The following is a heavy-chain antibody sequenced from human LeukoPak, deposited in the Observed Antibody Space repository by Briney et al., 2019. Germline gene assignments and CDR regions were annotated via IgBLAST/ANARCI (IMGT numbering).Heavy chain of an antibody. CDR3: ARGRDIVVVPAAAIDY. D-gene: IGHD2-2*01. CDR2: MNPNSGNT. J-gene: IGHJ4*02. V-gene: IGHV1-8*01. Sequence: ASVKVSCKASGYTFTSYDINWVRQATGQGLEWMGWMNPNSGNTGYAQKFQGRVTMTRNTSISTAYMELSSLRSEDTAVYYCARGRDIVVVPAAAIDYWGQGTLVTVSS. CDR1: GYTFTSYD.